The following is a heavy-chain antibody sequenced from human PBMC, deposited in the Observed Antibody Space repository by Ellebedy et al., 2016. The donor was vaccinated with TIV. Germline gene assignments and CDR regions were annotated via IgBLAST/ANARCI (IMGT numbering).Heavy chain of an antibody. Sequence: ASVKVSXKASGYTFTSYYMHWVRQAPGQGLEWMGIINPSGGSTSYAQKFQGRVTMTRDTSTSTVYMELSSLRSEDTAVYYCARGRPQLWDPLNYFDYWGQGTLVTVSS. CDR2: INPSGGST. CDR1: GYTFTSYY. CDR3: ARGRPQLWDPLNYFDY. D-gene: IGHD2-21*01. J-gene: IGHJ4*02. V-gene: IGHV1-46*01.